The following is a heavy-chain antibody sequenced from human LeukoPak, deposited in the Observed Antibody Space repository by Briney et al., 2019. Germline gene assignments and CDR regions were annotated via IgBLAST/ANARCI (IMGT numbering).Heavy chain of an antibody. CDR1: GYTFTGHY. D-gene: IGHD6-13*01. J-gene: IGHJ5*02. Sequence: GASVKVSCKASGYTFTGHYMHWVRQAPGQGLEWMGWINPNSGGTNYAQKFQGRVTMTRDTSISTAYMELSRLRSDDTAVYYCARGIAAAGTPWFDPWGQGTLVTVSS. CDR2: INPNSGGT. V-gene: IGHV1-2*02. CDR3: ARGIAAAGTPWFDP.